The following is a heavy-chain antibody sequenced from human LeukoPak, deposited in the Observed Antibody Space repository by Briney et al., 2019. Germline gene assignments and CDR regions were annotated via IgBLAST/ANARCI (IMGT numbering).Heavy chain of an antibody. J-gene: IGHJ3*02. Sequence: PSETLSLTCTVSGGSISSHYWSWIRQPPGKGLEWIGYIYYSGSTNYNPSLKSRVTISVDTSKNQFSLKLSSVTAAGTAVYYCARSYQVQAAAFDIWGQGTMVTVSS. D-gene: IGHD1-1*01. CDR3: ARSYQVQAAAFDI. V-gene: IGHV4-59*11. CDR1: GGSISSHY. CDR2: IYYSGST.